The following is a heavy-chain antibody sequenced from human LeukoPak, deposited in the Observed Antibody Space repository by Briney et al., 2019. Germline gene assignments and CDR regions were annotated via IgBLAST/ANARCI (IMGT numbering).Heavy chain of an antibody. D-gene: IGHD2/OR15-2a*01. V-gene: IGHV4-61*08. CDR1: AGSVTNGDYY. CDR2: VYYTGST. CDR3: AREDSTLGIDY. Sequence: SETLSLTCTVSAGSVTNGDYYWSWLRQPPGKALEWIGFVYYTGSTYYTPSLEGRATISVDTSKNQFSVKLSSVTAADTAVYYCAREDSTLGIDYWGQGTLVTVSS. J-gene: IGHJ4*02.